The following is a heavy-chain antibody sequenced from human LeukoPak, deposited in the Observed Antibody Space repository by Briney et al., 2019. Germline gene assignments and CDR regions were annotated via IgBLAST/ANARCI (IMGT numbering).Heavy chain of an antibody. Sequence: GGSLRLSCAASGFTFRDYNMHWVRQGPGKGLEWVSHIKWDDGSTYYADSVKGRFTIARDNSKNSLYLQMNSLRTDGTALYYCAKDRERFGSGPIRHWGQGTLVTVSS. CDR2: IKWDDGST. D-gene: IGHD1-1*01. CDR1: GFTFRDYN. CDR3: AKDRERFGSGPIRH. J-gene: IGHJ1*01. V-gene: IGHV3-43*01.